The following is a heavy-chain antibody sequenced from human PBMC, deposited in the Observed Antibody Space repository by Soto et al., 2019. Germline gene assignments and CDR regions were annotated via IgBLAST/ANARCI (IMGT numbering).Heavy chain of an antibody. CDR3: ARDGKSGRTFDP. CDR1: GFTFSSYG. D-gene: IGHD3-3*01. CDR2: IWYDGSNK. V-gene: IGHV3-33*01. J-gene: IGHJ5*02. Sequence: SLRLSCAASGFTFSSYGMHWVRQAPGKGLEWVAVIWYDGSNKYYADSVKGRFTISRDNSKNTLYLQMNSLRAEDTAVYYCARDGKSGRTFDPWGQGTLVTVSS.